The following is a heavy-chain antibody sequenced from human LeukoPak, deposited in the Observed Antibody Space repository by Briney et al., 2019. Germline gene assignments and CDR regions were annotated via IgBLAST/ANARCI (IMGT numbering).Heavy chain of an antibody. CDR1: GGSISSYY. Sequence: SETLSLTCTVSGGSISSYYWSWIRQPPGKGLEWIGYIYYSGSTNYNPSLKSRVTISVDTSKNQFSLKLSSVTAADTAVYYCARESAYYDSSGYHFAFDIWGQGTMVTVSS. CDR3: ARESAYYDSSGYHFAFDI. V-gene: IGHV4-59*01. J-gene: IGHJ3*02. D-gene: IGHD3-22*01. CDR2: IYYSGST.